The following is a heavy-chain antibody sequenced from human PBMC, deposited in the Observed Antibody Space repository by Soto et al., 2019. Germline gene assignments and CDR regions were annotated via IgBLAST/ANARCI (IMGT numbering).Heavy chain of an antibody. V-gene: IGHV4-30-4*01. Sequence: TSETLSLTCTVSGGSISSGDYYWSWIRQPPGKGLEWIGYIYYSGSTYYNPSLKSRVTISVDTSKNQFSLKLSSVTAADTAVYYSATIVVHSDGFQNWGQGTLVTVSS. J-gene: IGHJ1*01. CDR3: ATIVVHSDGFQN. CDR1: GGSISSGDYY. D-gene: IGHD3-22*01. CDR2: IYYSGST.